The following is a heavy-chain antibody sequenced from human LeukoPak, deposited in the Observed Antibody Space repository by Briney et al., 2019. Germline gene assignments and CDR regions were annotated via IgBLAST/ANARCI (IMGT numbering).Heavy chain of an antibody. V-gene: IGHV3-30*04. CDR1: GFTFSSYA. D-gene: IGHD5-24*01. Sequence: GGSLRLSCAASGFTFSSYAMHWVRQAPGKGLEWVAVISYDGSNKYYADSVKGRFTISRDNSKNTLYLQMNSLRAEDTAVYYCARGLLWGDGYNSHKFDPWGQGTLVTVSS. CDR2: ISYDGSNK. J-gene: IGHJ5*02. CDR3: ARGLLWGDGYNSHKFDP.